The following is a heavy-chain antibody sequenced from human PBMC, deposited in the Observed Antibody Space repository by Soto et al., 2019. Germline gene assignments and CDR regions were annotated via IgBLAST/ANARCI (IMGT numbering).Heavy chain of an antibody. D-gene: IGHD7-27*01. Sequence: SETLSLSCAVYGGSFSGYYWSWIRQPPGKGLEWIGEINHSGSTNYNPSLKSRVTISVDKSKSQYTLMLTSVSATDTAVFYCTRGPSGDKVDYWSQGTLVTGSS. V-gene: IGHV4-34*01. CDR1: GGSFSGYY. CDR2: INHSGST. CDR3: TRGPSGDKVDY. J-gene: IGHJ4*02.